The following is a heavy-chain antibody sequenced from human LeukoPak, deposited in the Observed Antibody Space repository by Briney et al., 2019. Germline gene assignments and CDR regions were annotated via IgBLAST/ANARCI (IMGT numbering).Heavy chain of an antibody. V-gene: IGHV3-30*03. Sequence: GGSLRLSCAASGFAFSSYGMHWVRQAPGKGLEWVAVISYDGSNKYYADSVKGRFTISRDNSKNTLYLQMNSLRAEDTAVYYCARNWNDDYWGQGTLVTVSS. J-gene: IGHJ4*02. CDR2: ISYDGSNK. CDR3: ARNWNDDY. D-gene: IGHD1-1*01. CDR1: GFAFSSYG.